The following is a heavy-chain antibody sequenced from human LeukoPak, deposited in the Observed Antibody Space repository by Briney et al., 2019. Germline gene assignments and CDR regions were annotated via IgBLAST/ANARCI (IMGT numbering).Heavy chain of an antibody. CDR1: GGSISSYY. CDR2: IYYSGST. D-gene: IGHD5-24*01. CDR3: AREDGYNIRGFDY. J-gene: IGHJ4*02. V-gene: IGHV4-59*01. Sequence: SETLSLTCTVSGGSISSYYWSWIRQPPGKGLEWIGYIYYSGSTNYNPFLKSRVTISVDTSKNQFSLKLSSVTAADTAVYYCAREDGYNIRGFDYWGQGTLVTVSS.